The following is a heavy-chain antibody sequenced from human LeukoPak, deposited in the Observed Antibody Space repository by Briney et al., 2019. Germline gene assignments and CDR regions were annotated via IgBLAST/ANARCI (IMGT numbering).Heavy chain of an antibody. CDR1: GGSISSNY. Sequence: SETLSLTCTASGGSISSNYWSWIRQPAGKGLEWIGRIYISGNTNYNPSLKSRVTMSVDTSKKQFSLKLSSVTAADTAVYYCARDGAGGSSDIWGQGTLVTVSS. V-gene: IGHV4-4*07. D-gene: IGHD3-10*01. J-gene: IGHJ4*02. CDR2: IYISGNT. CDR3: ARDGAGGSSDI.